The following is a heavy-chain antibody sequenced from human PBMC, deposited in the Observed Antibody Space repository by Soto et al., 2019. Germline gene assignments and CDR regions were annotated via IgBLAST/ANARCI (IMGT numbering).Heavy chain of an antibody. CDR3: ARGRRWLQLYAPFDY. J-gene: IGHJ4*02. Sequence: SVKVSCKASGGTFSSYAISWVRQAPGQGLEWMGGIIPIFGTANYAQKFQGRVTITADESTSTAYMELSSLRSEDTAVYYCARGRRWLQLYAPFDYWGQGTLVTVSS. D-gene: IGHD5-12*01. CDR2: IIPIFGTA. CDR1: GGTFSSYA. V-gene: IGHV1-69*13.